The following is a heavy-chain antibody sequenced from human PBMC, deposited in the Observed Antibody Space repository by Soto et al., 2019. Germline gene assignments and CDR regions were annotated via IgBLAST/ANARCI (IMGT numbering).Heavy chain of an antibody. D-gene: IGHD3-10*01. CDR1: GFTFSSYW. Sequence: LILSCAASGFTFSSYWMHWVRQAPGRGLVWVSRINSDGSSTSYADSVKGRFTISRDNAKNSLDLQMNSLRAEDTAVYYCARGSGAPDHWGQGTLVTVSS. CDR3: ARGSGAPDH. CDR2: INSDGSST. J-gene: IGHJ5*02. V-gene: IGHV3-74*01.